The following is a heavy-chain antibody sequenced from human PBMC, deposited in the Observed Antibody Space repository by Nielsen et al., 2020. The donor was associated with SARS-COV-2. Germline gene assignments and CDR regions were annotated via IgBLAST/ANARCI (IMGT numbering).Heavy chain of an antibody. J-gene: IGHJ3*02. Sequence: GESLKISCAASGFTFSSYAMSWVRQAPGKGLEWVSAISGSGGSTYYADSVKGRFTISRDNSKNTLYLQMNSLRAEDTAVYYCAKDSGYDRDDAFHIWGQGTMVTVSS. CDR1: GFTFSSYA. CDR3: AKDSGYDRDDAFHI. D-gene: IGHD5-12*01. CDR2: ISGSGGST. V-gene: IGHV3-23*01.